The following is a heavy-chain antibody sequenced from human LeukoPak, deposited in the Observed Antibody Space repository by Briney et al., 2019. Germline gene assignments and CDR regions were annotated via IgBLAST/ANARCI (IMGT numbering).Heavy chain of an antibody. V-gene: IGHV3-21*04. J-gene: IGHJ6*03. CDR3: AKYITVSTNSYYYYMDV. CDR1: GFTFSSYS. D-gene: IGHD4-11*01. Sequence: GGSLRLSCAASGFTFSSYSMNWVRQAPGKGLEWVSSISSSSSYIYYADSVKGWFTISRDNSKNTVYLQMNSLRAEDTAVYYCAKYITVSTNSYYYYMDVWGKGTMVTVSS. CDR2: ISSSSSYI.